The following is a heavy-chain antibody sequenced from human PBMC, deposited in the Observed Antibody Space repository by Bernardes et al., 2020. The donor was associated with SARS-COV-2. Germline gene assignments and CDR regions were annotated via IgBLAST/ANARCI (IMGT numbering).Heavy chain of an antibody. CDR1: GYTFTTYG. CDR2: ISGDDGNT. D-gene: IGHD5-12*01. Sequence: VPCKASGYTFTTYGMSWVRQAPGQGLEWMGWISGDDGNTNYAQKFHGRVTMTTDTSTSTAYMELRSLRSDDTAVYYCATVVGYSYGGGWFDPWGQGTLVTVSS. V-gene: IGHV1-18*01. J-gene: IGHJ5*02. CDR3: ATVVGYSYGGGWFDP.